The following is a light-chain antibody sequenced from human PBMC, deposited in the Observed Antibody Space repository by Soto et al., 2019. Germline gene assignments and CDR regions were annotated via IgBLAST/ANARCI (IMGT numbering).Light chain of an antibody. CDR2: GAS. CDR1: QSVSSSY. CDR3: QQYDNSPIT. J-gene: IGKJ5*01. V-gene: IGKV3-20*01. Sequence: EIVLTQSPGTLCLSPGERATLSCRASQSVSSSYLAWYQQKPGQAPRLFIYGASSRATGIPDRFSGSGSGTDFTLTISRLEPEDFAVYYCQQYDNSPITFGQGTRLEIK.